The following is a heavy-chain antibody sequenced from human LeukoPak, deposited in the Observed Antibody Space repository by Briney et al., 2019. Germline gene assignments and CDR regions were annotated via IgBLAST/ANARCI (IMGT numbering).Heavy chain of an antibody. CDR3: ASLPQYCGGDCYTDY. J-gene: IGHJ4*02. CDR1: NGSITNYY. CDR2: IYYSGST. D-gene: IGHD2-21*02. V-gene: IGHV4-59*01. Sequence: SETLSLTCTVSNGSITNYYWSWIRQPPGKGLEWIGYIYYSGSTNYNPSLKSRVTISVDTSKNQFSLKLSSVTAADTAVYYCASLPQYCGGDCYTDYWGQGTLVTVSS.